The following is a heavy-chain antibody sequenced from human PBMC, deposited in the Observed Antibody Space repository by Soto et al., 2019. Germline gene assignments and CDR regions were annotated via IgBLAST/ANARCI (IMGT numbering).Heavy chain of an antibody. J-gene: IGHJ6*02. CDR1: GGSFSGYY. CDR3: ARGRVVPAAKYVYYYGMDV. Sequence: PSETLSLTCAVYGGSFSGYYWSWIRQPPGKGLEWTGEINHSGSTNYNPSLKSRVTISVDTSKNQFSLKLSSVTAADTAVYYCARGRVVPAAKYVYYYGMDVWGQGTTVTVSS. D-gene: IGHD2-2*01. V-gene: IGHV4-34*01. CDR2: INHSGST.